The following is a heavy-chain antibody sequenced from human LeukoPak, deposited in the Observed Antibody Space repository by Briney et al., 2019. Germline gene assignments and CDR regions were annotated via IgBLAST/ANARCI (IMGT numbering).Heavy chain of an antibody. V-gene: IGHV4-4*02. Sequence: PSGTLSLSCAVSGDSVTSTNWWSWVRQPPGKGLEWIGEINHSGSTNYNPSLKRRVTISVDTSKNQFSLKLSSVTAADTAVYYCARRTDAIAAADVGYYYYYYMDVWGKGTTVYISS. CDR1: GDSVTSTNW. CDR3: ARRTDAIAAADVGYYYYYYMDV. D-gene: IGHD6-13*01. J-gene: IGHJ6*03. CDR2: INHSGST.